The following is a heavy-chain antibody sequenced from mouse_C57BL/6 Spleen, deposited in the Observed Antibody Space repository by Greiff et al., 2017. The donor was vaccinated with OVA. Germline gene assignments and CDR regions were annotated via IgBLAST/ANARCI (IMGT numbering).Heavy chain of an antibody. V-gene: IGHV1-72*01. CDR2: IDPHSGGT. Sequence: VQLQQPGAELVKPGASVTLSCKASGYTFTSYWMHWVKQRPGRGLEWIGRIDPHSGGTKYNEKFKSKATLTVDKPSSTAYMQLSSLTSEDSAVYYCARDVYSNDGVTWLAYWGQGTLVTVSA. J-gene: IGHJ3*01. CDR1: GYTFTSYW. D-gene: IGHD2-12*01. CDR3: ARDVYSNDGVTWLAY.